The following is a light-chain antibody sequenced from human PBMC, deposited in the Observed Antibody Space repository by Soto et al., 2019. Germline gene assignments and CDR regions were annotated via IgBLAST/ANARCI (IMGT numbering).Light chain of an antibody. V-gene: IGLV2-14*01. Sequence: QSALTQPASVSGSPGQSITISCTGTSSDVGSYNYVSWYQQHPGKAPKLMIYEVCNRPSGVSNRFSGSKSGNTASQTISWLLADDEDNYYCSSYTSISTRVFGGGTQLTVL. CDR1: SSDVGSYNY. J-gene: IGLJ7*01. CDR3: SSYTSISTRV. CDR2: EVC.